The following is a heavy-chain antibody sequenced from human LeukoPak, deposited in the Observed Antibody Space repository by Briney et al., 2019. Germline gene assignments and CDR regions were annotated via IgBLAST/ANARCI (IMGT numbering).Heavy chain of an antibody. CDR2: ISGTGGTA. V-gene: IGHV3-23*01. J-gene: IGHJ5*02. D-gene: IGHD3-22*01. Sequence: GGSLRLSCAASGFTFSSYAMSWVRQAPGKGLDWVSAISGTGGTAYYADSVKGRFTISRDNSKNTLYLQMNSPRAEDTAVYYCAGGPSYYYDSRWFDPWGQGTLVTVS. CDR1: GFTFSSYA. CDR3: AGGPSYYYDSRWFDP.